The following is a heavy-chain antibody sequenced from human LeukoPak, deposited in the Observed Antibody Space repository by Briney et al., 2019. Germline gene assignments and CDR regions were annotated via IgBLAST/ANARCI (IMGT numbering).Heavy chain of an antibody. D-gene: IGHD3-22*01. V-gene: IGHV1-2*06. CDR3: ARVYYDSSAPDAFDI. CDR2: INPNSGGT. CDR1: GYTFTGYY. J-gene: IGHJ3*02. Sequence: ASVKVSCKASGYTFTGYYMHWVRQAPGQGLEWMGRINPNSGGTNYAQKFQGRVTTTRDTSISTAYMELSRLRSDDTAVYYCARVYYDSSAPDAFDIWGQGTMVTVSS.